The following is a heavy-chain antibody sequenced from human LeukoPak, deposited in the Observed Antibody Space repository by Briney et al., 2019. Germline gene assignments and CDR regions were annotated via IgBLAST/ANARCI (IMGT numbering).Heavy chain of an antibody. J-gene: IGHJ4*02. CDR3: ARGDFWSGYYADYFDY. V-gene: IGHV4-59*01. CDR1: GGSISSYY. D-gene: IGHD3-3*01. CDR2: IYYSGST. Sequence: SETLSLTCTVSGGSISSYYWSWIRQPPGKGLEWIGYIYYSGSTNYNPSLKSRVTISVDTSKNQFSLKLSSVTAADTAVYYCARGDFWSGYYADYFDYWGQGTLVTVSS.